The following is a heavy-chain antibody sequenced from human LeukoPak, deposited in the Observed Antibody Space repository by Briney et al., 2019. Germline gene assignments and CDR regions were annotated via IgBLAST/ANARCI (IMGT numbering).Heavy chain of an antibody. CDR3: ARGPRITIFGVVQIEGKGAFDI. J-gene: IGHJ3*02. Sequence: PSQTLSLTCTVSGGSISSGDYYWSWIRQPPGKGLEWIGYIYYSGSTYYNPSLKSRVTISVDTSKNQFSLKLSSVTAADTAVYYCARGPRITIFGVVQIEGKGAFDIWGQGTMVTVSS. CDR1: GGSISSGDYY. V-gene: IGHV4-30-4*01. CDR2: IYYSGST. D-gene: IGHD3-3*01.